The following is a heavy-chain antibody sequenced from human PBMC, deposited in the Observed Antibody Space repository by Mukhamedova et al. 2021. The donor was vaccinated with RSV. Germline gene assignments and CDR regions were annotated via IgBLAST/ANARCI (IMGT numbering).Heavy chain of an antibody. D-gene: IGHD3-10*01. CDR2: GGST. V-gene: IGHV3-23*01. Sequence: GGSTYYADSVKGRFTISRDNSKYTLYLQMNSLRAEDTAVYYCAKVTMVRGVLYYFDYWGQGTLVTVSS. CDR3: AKVTMVRGVLYYFDY. J-gene: IGHJ4*02.